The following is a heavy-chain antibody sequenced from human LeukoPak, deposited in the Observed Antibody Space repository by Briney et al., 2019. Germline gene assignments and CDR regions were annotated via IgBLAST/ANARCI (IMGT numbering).Heavy chain of an antibody. D-gene: IGHD5-18*01. CDR1: GFTFSSYG. CDR3: AKTRGYSYGHGFDY. CDR2: ISYDGSNK. Sequence: GRSLRLSCAASGFTFSSYGMHWVRQAPGKGLEWVAVISYDGSNKYYADSVKGRFTISRDNSKNTLYLQMNGLRAEDTAVYYCAKTRGYSYGHGFDYWGQGTLVTVSS. V-gene: IGHV3-30*18. J-gene: IGHJ4*02.